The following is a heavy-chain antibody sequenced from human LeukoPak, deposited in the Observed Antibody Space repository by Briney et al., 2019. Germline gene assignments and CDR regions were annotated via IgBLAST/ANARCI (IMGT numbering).Heavy chain of an antibody. Sequence: SETLSLTCAAYGGSFSGYYWSWIRQPPGKGLEWIGEINHSGSTNYNPSLKSRVTISVDTSKNQFSLKLSSVTAADMAVYYCATGPQYGDYVAFDIWGQGTMVTVSS. J-gene: IGHJ3*02. D-gene: IGHD4-17*01. CDR2: INHSGST. CDR1: GGSFSGYY. V-gene: IGHV4-34*01. CDR3: ATGPQYGDYVAFDI.